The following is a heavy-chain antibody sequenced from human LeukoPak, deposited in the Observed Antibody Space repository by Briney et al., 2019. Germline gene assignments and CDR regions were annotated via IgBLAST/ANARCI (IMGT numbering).Heavy chain of an antibody. J-gene: IGHJ4*01. D-gene: IGHD1-26*01. V-gene: IGHV3-33*01. CDR3: ARGGYSGTYYFDY. CDR1: GVTFSTYG. Sequence: GGSLRLSCAASGVTFSTYGMHWVRQAPGKGLEWVAVVWYDGSNIHYVDSVKGRFTISRDNSKSTLYLQMNSLTAEDTAVYYCARGGYSGTYYFDYWGQGTLVTVSS. CDR2: VWYDGSNI.